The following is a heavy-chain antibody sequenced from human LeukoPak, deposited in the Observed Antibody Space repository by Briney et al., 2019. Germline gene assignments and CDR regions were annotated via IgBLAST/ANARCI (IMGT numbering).Heavy chain of an antibody. CDR1: GYTFTSYG. D-gene: IGHD1-26*01. Sequence: ASVKVSCKASGYTFTSYGISWVRQAPGQGLEWMGWISAYNGNTNYAQKIQGRVTMSTDPSTSTAYMELRSLRSDDTAVYYCARQSTGGSYYATYLQQGGQGTLVTVSS. CDR2: ISAYNGNT. V-gene: IGHV1-18*01. J-gene: IGHJ1*01. CDR3: ARQSTGGSYYATYLQQ.